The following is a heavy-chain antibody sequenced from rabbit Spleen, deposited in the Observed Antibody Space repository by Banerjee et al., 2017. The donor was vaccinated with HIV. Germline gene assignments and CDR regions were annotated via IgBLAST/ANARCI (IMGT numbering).Heavy chain of an antibody. Sequence: QSLEESGGDLVKPGASLTLTCTASGVSFGSSSYMCWVRQAPGKGLEWIACIDPGSSGFAYFATWAKVRFTCSKTSSTTVTLQMTRLAATDTATYFCTRDTSSSFSSYGMDLWGPGTLVTVS. V-gene: IGHV1S40*01. CDR3: TRDTSSSFSSYGMDL. D-gene: IGHD1-1*01. J-gene: IGHJ6*01. CDR1: GVSFGSSSY. CDR2: IDPGSSGFA.